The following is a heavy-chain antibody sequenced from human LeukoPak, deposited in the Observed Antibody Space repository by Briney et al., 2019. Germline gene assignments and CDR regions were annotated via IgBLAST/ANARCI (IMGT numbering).Heavy chain of an antibody. CDR1: GVTVNSDY. D-gene: IGHD2/OR15-2a*01. J-gene: IGHJ4*02. CDR2: IYRDGST. CDR3: ASRMTF. V-gene: IGHV3-53*04. Sequence: GGSLRLSCAASGVTVNSDYMSWVRQAPGKGLERVSVIYRDGSTYYADSVNGRFTISRHNSKNTLFLQMDSLRTEATAIYYCASRMTFGGQGTLVTVSS.